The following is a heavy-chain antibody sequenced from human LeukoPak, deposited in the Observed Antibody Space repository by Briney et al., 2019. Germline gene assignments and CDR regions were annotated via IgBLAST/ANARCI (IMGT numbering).Heavy chain of an antibody. J-gene: IGHJ3*02. Sequence: SQTLSLTCTVSDGSISSGSYYWSWIRQPAGKGLEWTGRIYTSGSTNYNPSLKSRVTISVDTSKNQFSLKLSSVTAADTAVYYCARDLIADFWSASPPHAFDIWGQGTMFTVSS. D-gene: IGHD3-3*01. CDR1: DGSISSGSYY. V-gene: IGHV4-61*02. CDR3: ARDLIADFWSASPPHAFDI. CDR2: IYTSGST.